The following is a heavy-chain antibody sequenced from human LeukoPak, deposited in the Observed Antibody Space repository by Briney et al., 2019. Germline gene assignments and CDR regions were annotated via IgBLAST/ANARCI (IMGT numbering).Heavy chain of an antibody. V-gene: IGHV4-34*01. J-gene: IGHJ4*02. Sequence: SETLPLTCTVSGGSISSYYWSWIRQPPGKGLEWIGEINHSGSTNYNPSLKSRVTISVDTPKNQFSLKLSSVTAADTAVYYCARGFSTPSLDYDSSVVDYWGQGTLVTVSS. D-gene: IGHD3-22*01. CDR3: ARGFSTPSLDYDSSVVDY. CDR2: INHSGST. CDR1: GGSISSYY.